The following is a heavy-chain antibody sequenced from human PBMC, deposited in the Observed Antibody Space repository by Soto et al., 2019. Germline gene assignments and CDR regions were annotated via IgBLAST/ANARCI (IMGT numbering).Heavy chain of an antibody. V-gene: IGHV3-48*01. CDR2: ISSSSSTI. CDR1: GFTFSSYS. D-gene: IGHD1-26*01. Sequence: PGGSLRLSCAASGFTFSSYSMNWVRQAPGKGLEWVSYISSSSSTIYYADSVKGRFTISRDNAKNSLYLQMNSLRAEDTAVYYCARWGPVGARDPIFYRYYYYMDVWGKGTTVTVSS. J-gene: IGHJ6*03. CDR3: ARWGPVGARDPIFYRYYYYMDV.